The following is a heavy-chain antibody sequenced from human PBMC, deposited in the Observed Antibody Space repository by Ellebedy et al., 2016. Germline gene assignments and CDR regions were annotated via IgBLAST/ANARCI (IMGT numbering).Heavy chain of an antibody. D-gene: IGHD4-17*01. CDR3: YYGHYSAS. J-gene: IGHJ4*02. CDR2: INGGGYTT. V-gene: IGHV3-23*01. CDR1: ELNLGNYF. Sequence: GGSLRLXCTASELNLGNYFMSWVRQAPGKGLEWFSTINGGGYTTYFADSVRGRFAISRDNSKNMVFLQMNSLRAEDTAVYYCYYGHYSASWGQGTLVTVSS.